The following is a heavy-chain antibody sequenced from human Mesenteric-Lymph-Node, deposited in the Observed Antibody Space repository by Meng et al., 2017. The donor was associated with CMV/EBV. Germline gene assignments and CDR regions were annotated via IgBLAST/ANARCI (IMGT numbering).Heavy chain of an antibody. Sequence: VKVSCKTSGYTFTNYDINWVRQATGQGLEWMGWMNPNTANTGYAQKFRGRVTMTRNTSINTAYMELSSLRSDDTAVYYCARGLYYSDYWGQGTLVTVSS. CDR2: MNPNTANT. V-gene: IGHV1-8*01. D-gene: IGHD3-10*01. CDR3: ARGLYYSDY. J-gene: IGHJ4*02. CDR1: GYTFTNYD.